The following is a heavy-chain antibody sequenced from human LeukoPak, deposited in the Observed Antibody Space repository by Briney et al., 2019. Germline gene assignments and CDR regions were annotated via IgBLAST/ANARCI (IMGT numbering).Heavy chain of an antibody. Sequence: PSETLSLACAVYGGSFSGYYWSWIRQPPGKGLEWIGEINHSGSTNYNPSLKSRVTISVDTSKNQFSLKLSSVTAADTAVYYCASLYSSSHDYWGQGTLVTVSS. CDR1: GGSFSGYY. CDR2: INHSGST. V-gene: IGHV4-34*01. J-gene: IGHJ4*02. D-gene: IGHD6-13*01. CDR3: ASLYSSSHDY.